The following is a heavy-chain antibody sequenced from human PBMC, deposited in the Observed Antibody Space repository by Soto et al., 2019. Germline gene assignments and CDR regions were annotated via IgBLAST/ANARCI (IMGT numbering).Heavy chain of an antibody. CDR1: GFTFSSYG. J-gene: IGHJ5*02. Sequence: GGSLRLSCAASGFTFSSYGMHWVRQAPGKGLEWVAVIWYDGSNKYYADSVKGRFTISRDNSKNTPYLQMNSLRAEDTAVYYCARVRRGSGSYLRWFDPWGQGTPVTVSS. CDR3: ARVRRGSGSYLRWFDP. CDR2: IWYDGSNK. V-gene: IGHV3-33*01. D-gene: IGHD3-10*01.